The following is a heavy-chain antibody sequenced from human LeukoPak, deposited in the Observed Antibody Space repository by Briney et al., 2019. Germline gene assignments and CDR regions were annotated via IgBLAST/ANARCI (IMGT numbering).Heavy chain of an antibody. Sequence: ASVKVSCKTSGYTFTNYGISWVRQAPGQGLEWMGWISAYNGNTNYTQNLQGRVTMTTDTSTSTAYMELRSLRSDDTAVYYCARVGEGYGDYGYPDYWGQGTLVTVSS. CDR3: ARVGEGYGDYGYPDY. CDR1: GYTFTNYG. CDR2: ISAYNGNT. J-gene: IGHJ4*02. D-gene: IGHD4-17*01. V-gene: IGHV1-18*01.